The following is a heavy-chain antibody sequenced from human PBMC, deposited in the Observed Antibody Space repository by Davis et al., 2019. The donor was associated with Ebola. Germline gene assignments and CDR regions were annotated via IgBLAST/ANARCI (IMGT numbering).Heavy chain of an antibody. CDR2: TNHRGRT. Sequence: PSETLSLTCDLYGGSLSAYYWTWIRQSPGKGLEWIGATNHRGRTNYNSSLQSRVTISVDTSNNQVSLRLTSVTAADTAVYFCASFGYTSSATELWGPGTLVTVSS. J-gene: IGHJ4*02. V-gene: IGHV4-34*01. D-gene: IGHD5-12*01. CDR3: ASFGYTSSATEL. CDR1: GGSLSAYY.